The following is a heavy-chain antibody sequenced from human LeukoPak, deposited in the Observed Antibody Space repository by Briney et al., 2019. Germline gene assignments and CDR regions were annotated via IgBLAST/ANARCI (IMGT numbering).Heavy chain of an antibody. J-gene: IGHJ4*02. D-gene: IGHD6-19*01. CDR3: AREVLAVAGY. V-gene: IGHV3-66*01. CDR2: IYSGGST. Sequence: GGSLRLSCAASGFTVSSSYMSWVRQAPGKGLEWVSVIYSGGSTYYADSVKGRFTISRDNSKNTLYLQMNSLRAEDTAVYYCAREVLAVAGYWGQGTLVTVSS. CDR1: GFTVSSSY.